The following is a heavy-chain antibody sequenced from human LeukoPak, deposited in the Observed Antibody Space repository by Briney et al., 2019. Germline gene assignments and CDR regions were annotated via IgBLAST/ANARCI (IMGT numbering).Heavy chain of an antibody. CDR1: GGSISSSSYY. Sequence: TSETLSLTCTVSGGSISSSSYYWGWIRQPPGKGLEWIGSIYYSGSTYYNPSLKSRVTISVDTSKNQFSLKLSSVTAADTAVYYCARHRLAIHGYGSGSYPKPGYFDYWGQGTLVTVSS. CDR2: IYYSGST. J-gene: IGHJ4*02. V-gene: IGHV4-39*01. CDR3: ARHRLAIHGYGSGSYPKPGYFDY. D-gene: IGHD3-10*01.